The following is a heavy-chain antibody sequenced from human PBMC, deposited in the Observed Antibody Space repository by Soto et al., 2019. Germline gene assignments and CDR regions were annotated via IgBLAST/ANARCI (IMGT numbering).Heavy chain of an antibody. CDR2: IYYSGST. V-gene: IGHV4-31*03. Sequence: QVQLQESGPGLVKPSQTLSLTCTVSGGSISSGGYYWSWIRQHPGKGLEWIGYIYYSGSTYYNPSLKSRVTILVDTSKNQFSLKLSSVTAADTAVYYCARVPRRFLEWLPYYYYYGMDVWGQGTTVTVSS. CDR1: GGSISSGGYY. CDR3: ARVPRRFLEWLPYYYYYGMDV. J-gene: IGHJ6*02. D-gene: IGHD3-3*01.